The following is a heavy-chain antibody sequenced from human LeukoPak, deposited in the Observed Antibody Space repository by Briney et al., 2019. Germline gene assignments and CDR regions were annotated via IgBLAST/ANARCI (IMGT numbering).Heavy chain of an antibody. J-gene: IGHJ6*02. D-gene: IGHD2-21*01. CDR3: ARYCGGDCYGMDV. Sequence: GGSLRLSCAASGFTFSTYWMSWVRQAPGKGLEWVATLNLDGSDKDYVDSVKGRFTISRDNAKNSLYLQMNSLRAEDTAVYYCARYCGGDCYGMDVWGQGTTVTVSS. V-gene: IGHV3-7*01. CDR1: GFTFSTYW. CDR2: LNLDGSDK.